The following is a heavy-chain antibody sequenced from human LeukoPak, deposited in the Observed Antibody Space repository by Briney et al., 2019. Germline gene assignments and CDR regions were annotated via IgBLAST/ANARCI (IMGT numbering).Heavy chain of an antibody. J-gene: IGHJ4*02. Sequence: SETLSLICTVSGGSMRSYHWSWIRQSAGGQLESIGYIYYSGDTNYNPSLESRVTMSADTSKNQFSLKMTSVTAADTAVYYCARGRIDCNHGVCTKYFFDFWGQGSLVTVSS. CDR1: GGSMRSYH. CDR2: IYYSGDT. D-gene: IGHD2-21*01. CDR3: ARGRIDCNHGVCTKYFFDF. V-gene: IGHV4-59*01.